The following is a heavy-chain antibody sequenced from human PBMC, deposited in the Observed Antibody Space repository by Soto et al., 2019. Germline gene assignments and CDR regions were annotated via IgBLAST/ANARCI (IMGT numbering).Heavy chain of an antibody. J-gene: IGHJ4*02. CDR2: IYYSGST. Sequence: PSETLSLTCTVSGGSISSSSYYWGWIRQPPGKGLEWIGSIYYSGSTYYNPSLKSRVTISVDTSKNQFSLKLSSVTAADTAVYYCARRLGGRWFGSYYFDYWGQGTLVTVSS. CDR1: GGSISSSSYY. D-gene: IGHD3-10*01. V-gene: IGHV4-39*01. CDR3: ARRLGGRWFGSYYFDY.